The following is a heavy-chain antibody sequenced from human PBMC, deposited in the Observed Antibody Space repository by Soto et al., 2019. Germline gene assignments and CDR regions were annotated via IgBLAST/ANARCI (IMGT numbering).Heavy chain of an antibody. J-gene: IGHJ6*02. D-gene: IGHD3-10*01. CDR3: ARQGFGPLHGLVDV. CDR2: VHHSWGS. CDR1: GGSISSYY. V-gene: IGHV4-59*08. Sequence: QVQLQESGPGLVKPSETMSLSCTVSGGSISSYYWSWFRQSPGKRMEWIGYVHHSWGSSYNPSLQSRAAISLDTSKSQFSLKVPSVTATGTAVYYCARQGFGPLHGLVDVWGQGTTVTVSS.